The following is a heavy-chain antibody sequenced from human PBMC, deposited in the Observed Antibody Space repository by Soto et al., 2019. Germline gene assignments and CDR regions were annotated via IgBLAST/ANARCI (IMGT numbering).Heavy chain of an antibody. CDR2: IWYDGSQK. J-gene: IGHJ4*01. Sequence: GGSLRLSCAVSGFNFSKFGMYWVHQAPGKGLEWVAVIWYDGSQKYYTDSVQGRFTISRDNSNNTLYLQMNSLRAEDTAVYYCAKEVWGLYTFGRPLDNWGHGTLVTVSS. CDR3: AKEVWGLYTFGRPLDN. D-gene: IGHD2-2*02. CDR1: GFNFSKFG. V-gene: IGHV3-33*06.